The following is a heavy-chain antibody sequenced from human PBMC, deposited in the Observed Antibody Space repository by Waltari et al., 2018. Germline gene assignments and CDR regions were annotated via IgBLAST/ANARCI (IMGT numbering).Heavy chain of an antibody. CDR2: IKQDGSEK. V-gene: IGHV3-7*01. D-gene: IGHD3-22*01. CDR3: ARDGPEYYYDSSGYLGY. Sequence: EVQLLESGGGLVQPGGSLRLSCAASGFTFSSYAMSWVRQAPGKGLEWVANIKQDGSEKYYVDSVKGRFTISRDNAKNSLYLQMNSLRAEDTAVYYCARDGPEYYYDSSGYLGYWGQGTLVTVSS. J-gene: IGHJ4*02. CDR1: GFTFSSYA.